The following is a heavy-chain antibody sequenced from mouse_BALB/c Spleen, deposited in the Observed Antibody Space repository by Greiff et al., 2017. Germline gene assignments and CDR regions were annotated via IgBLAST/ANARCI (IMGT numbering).Heavy chain of an antibody. Sequence: EVKLVESGPGLVKPSQSLSLTCTVTGYSITSDYAWNWIRHFPGNQLEWMGYISYSGSTSYNPSLKSRITITRDTSKNRFFLQLNSVATEDTANYYCARELGPYFDYCSQGTTLAVSS. J-gene: IGHJ2*01. CDR2: ISYSGST. CDR1: GYSITSDYA. V-gene: IGHV3-2*02. CDR3: ARELGPYFDY. D-gene: IGHD4-1*01.